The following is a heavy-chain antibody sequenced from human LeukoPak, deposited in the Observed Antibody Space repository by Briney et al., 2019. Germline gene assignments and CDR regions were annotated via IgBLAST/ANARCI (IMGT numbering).Heavy chain of an antibody. J-gene: IGHJ4*02. Sequence: SQTLSLTCAISGDSVSSNSAAWNWIRQSPSRGLEWPGRTYYRSKWYNDYAVSVKSRITINPDTSKNQFSLQLNSVTPEDTAVYYCAREPSGTYYYDSSGYNPFDYWGRGTLVTVSS. CDR1: GDSVSSNSAA. V-gene: IGHV6-1*01. D-gene: IGHD3-22*01. CDR3: AREPSGTYYYDSSGYNPFDY. CDR2: TYYRSKWYN.